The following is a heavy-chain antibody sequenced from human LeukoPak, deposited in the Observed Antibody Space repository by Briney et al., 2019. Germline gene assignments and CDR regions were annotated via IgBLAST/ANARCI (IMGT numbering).Heavy chain of an antibody. CDR3: VSFYETY. D-gene: IGHD2-2*01. CDR1: GNYW. Sequence: GGSLRLSCAASGNYWMHRVRQAPGKGLVWVSHINSDGSWTSYADSVKSRFTISNDNAKNTVYLQMSNLRAEDTAVYYCVSFYETYWGRGTLVTVSS. V-gene: IGHV3-74*01. J-gene: IGHJ4*02. CDR2: INSDGSWT.